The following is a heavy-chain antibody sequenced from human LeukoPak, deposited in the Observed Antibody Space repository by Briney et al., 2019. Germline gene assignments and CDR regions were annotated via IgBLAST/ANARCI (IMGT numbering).Heavy chain of an antibody. J-gene: IGHJ3*02. V-gene: IGHV4-59*01. CDR3: ARAVPPAFDI. CDR2: IYYSGST. Sequence: SETLSLTCGVYGGSFSDYYWGWIRQPPGKGLEWIGSIYYSGSTNYNPSLKSRVTISVDTSKNQFSLKLSSVTAADTAVYYCARAVPPAFDIWGQGTMVTVSS. D-gene: IGHD4-17*01. CDR1: GGSFSDYY.